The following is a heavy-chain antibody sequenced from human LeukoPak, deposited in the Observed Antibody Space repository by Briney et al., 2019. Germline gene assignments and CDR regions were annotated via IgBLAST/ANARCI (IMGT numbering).Heavy chain of an antibody. Sequence: PSETLSLTCNVSGDSISNSPYYCGWIRQPPGKGLEWIVSRHYSGTTYHNPPLRSRVTTSENTSRNQFSLRRISVTAADTAVYYCGRNDRGRPADYWGQGTLVTVSS. V-gene: IGHV4-39*01. J-gene: IGHJ4*02. CDR3: GRNDRGRPADY. CDR1: GDSISNSPYY. D-gene: IGHD1-26*01. CDR2: RHYSGTT.